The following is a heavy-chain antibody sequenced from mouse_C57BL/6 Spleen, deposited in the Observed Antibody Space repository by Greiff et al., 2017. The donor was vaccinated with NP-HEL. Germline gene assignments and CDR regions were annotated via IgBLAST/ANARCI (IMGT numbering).Heavy chain of an antibody. CDR2: IDPEDGDT. CDR1: GFNIKDYY. Sequence: EVQLQQSGAELVRPGASVKLSCTASGFNIKDYYMHWVKQRPEQGLEWIGRIDPEDGDTEYAPKFQGKATMTADTSSNTAYLQLSSLTSEDTAVYYCTMIYYDYDGAYWGQGTLVTVSA. D-gene: IGHD2-4*01. J-gene: IGHJ3*01. V-gene: IGHV14-1*01. CDR3: TMIYYDYDGAY.